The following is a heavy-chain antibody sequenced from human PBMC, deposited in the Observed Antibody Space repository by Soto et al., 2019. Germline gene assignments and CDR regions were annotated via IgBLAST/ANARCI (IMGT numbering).Heavy chain of an antibody. V-gene: IGHV1-18*01. D-gene: IGHD1-26*01. J-gene: IGHJ4*02. CDR2: LSAYNGNT. CDR1: GYTFTSYG. Sequence: QVQLVQSGAEVKKPGASVKVSCKASGYTFTSYGISWVRQAPGQGLEWMGWLSAYNGNTNYAQKLQGRVTMTTDTSTSPAYMELRSLRSADTAVYYCARDRGSYALDYWGQGTLVTVSS. CDR3: ARDRGSYALDY.